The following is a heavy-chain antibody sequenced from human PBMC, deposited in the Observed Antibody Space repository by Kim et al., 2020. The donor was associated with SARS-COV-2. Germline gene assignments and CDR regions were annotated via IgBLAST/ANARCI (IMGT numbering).Heavy chain of an antibody. V-gene: IGHV1-46*01. CDR2: INPSGGST. J-gene: IGHJ5*02. CDR1: GYTFTSYY. Sequence: ASVKVSCKASGYTFTSYYMHWVRQAPGQGLEWMGMINPSGGSTSYAQKFQGRVTMTRDTSTSTVYMELSSLRSEDTAVYYCASTNRYNWNRGWFDPWGQGTLVTVSS. CDR3: ASTNRYNWNRGWFDP. D-gene: IGHD1-20*01.